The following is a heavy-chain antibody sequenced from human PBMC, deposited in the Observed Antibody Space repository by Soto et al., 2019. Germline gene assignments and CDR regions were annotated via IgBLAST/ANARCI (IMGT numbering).Heavy chain of an antibody. D-gene: IGHD1-20*01. V-gene: IGHV1-18*01. J-gene: IGHJ1*01. Sequence: ASVKVSCKTSGYTFSTSGISWVRQAPGQGLEWVGWIRPDNGNTKSAQRLQGRVTLTTDTSASTAYMELRSLTSDDTAMYYCARDTESNRYNDWGQGTLVTVSS. CDR1: GYTFSTSG. CDR3: ARDTESNRYND. CDR2: IRPDNGNT.